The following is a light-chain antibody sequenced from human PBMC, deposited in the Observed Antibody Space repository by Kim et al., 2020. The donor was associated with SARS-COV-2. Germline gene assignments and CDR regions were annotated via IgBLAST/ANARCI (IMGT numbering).Light chain of an antibody. J-gene: IGLJ2*01. CDR3: QAWDSSTATVV. V-gene: IGLV3-1*01. CDR1: KLGDKY. Sequence: PGQTASITCSGDKLGDKYACWYQQKPGQSPVLVIYQDSKRPSGIPERFSGSNSGNTATLTISGTQAMDEADYYCQAWDSSTATVVFGGGTQLTVL. CDR2: QDS.